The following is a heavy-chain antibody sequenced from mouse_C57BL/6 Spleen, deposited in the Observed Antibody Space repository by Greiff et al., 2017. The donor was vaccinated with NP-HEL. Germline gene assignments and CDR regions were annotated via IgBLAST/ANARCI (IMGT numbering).Heavy chain of an antibody. J-gene: IGHJ4*01. CDR1: GYTFTDYE. V-gene: IGHV1-15*01. D-gene: IGHD2-1*01. CDR2: IDPETGGT. CDR3: TRQGNLYYYAMDY. Sequence: VQLQQSGAELVRPGASVTLSCKASGYTFTDYEMHWVKQTPVHGLEWIGAIDPETGGTAYNQKFKGKAILTADKSSSTAYMELRSLTSEDSAVYYCTRQGNLYYYAMDYWGQGTSVTVSS.